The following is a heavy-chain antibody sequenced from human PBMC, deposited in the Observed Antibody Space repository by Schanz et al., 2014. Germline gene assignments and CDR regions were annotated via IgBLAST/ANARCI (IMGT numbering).Heavy chain of an antibody. J-gene: IGHJ4*02. CDR3: ARGRTFDY. CDR1: GYSFISHA. V-gene: IGHV1-3*01. CDR2: INAANGNT. Sequence: QVQLVQSGAEVKKPGASVKVSCKASGYSFISHAIHWVRQAPGQRLEWMGWINAANGNTRYSQKFRGRVTMTRNTSMSTAYIELHILTSEDTAVYYCARGRTFDYWGQGTLVTVSS.